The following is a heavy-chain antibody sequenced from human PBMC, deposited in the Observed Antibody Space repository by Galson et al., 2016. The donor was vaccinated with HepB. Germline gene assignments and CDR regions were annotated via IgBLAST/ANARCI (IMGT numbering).Heavy chain of an antibody. CDR1: GFTFNTYS. CDR2: VSSSGSYI. Sequence: SLRLSCAASGFTFNTYSMNWVRQAPGKGLEWVASVSSSGSYIFYADSVKGRFTISRDNAKNSLFLQMNNLRAEDTAVYYCARDREGGYSYGVFDYWGQGTLVTVSS. CDR3: ARDREGGYSYGVFDY. D-gene: IGHD5-18*01. J-gene: IGHJ4*02. V-gene: IGHV3-21*01.